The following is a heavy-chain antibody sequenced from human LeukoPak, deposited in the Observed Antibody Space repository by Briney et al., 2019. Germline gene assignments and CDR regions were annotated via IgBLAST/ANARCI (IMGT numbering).Heavy chain of an antibody. CDR2: IYHSGST. J-gene: IGHJ4*02. V-gene: IGHV4-38-2*02. CDR1: GYSISSGYY. D-gene: IGHD3-3*01. CDR3: AREGVGVVPEAFDY. Sequence: PSETLSLTCTVSGYSISSGYYWGWIRQPPGKGLEWIGSIYHSGSTYYNPSLKSRVTISVDTSKNQFSLKLSSVTAADTAVYYCAREGVGVVPEAFDYWGQGTLVTVSS.